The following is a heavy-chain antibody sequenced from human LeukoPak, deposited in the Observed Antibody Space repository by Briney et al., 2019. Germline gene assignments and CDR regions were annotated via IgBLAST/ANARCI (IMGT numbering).Heavy chain of an antibody. Sequence: GASVKVSCKASGYTFTSYKMQWVRQAPGQGLEWMGIINPSDGDTGYAQKFQGRVTMTRDTSTSTVYMELSSLRSEDTAVYYCAREKIHVFDIWGQGTMVTVSS. CDR1: GYTFTSYK. CDR3: AREKIHVFDI. CDR2: INPSDGDT. V-gene: IGHV1-46*01. J-gene: IGHJ3*02.